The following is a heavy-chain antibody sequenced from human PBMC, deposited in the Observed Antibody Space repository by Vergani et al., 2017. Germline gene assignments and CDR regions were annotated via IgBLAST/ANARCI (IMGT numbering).Heavy chain of an antibody. CDR3: ARGPSVVQGHYIYYYSYFMDV. J-gene: IGHJ6*03. CDR2: IYYSGTT. CDR1: GAYVGSGGYY. Sequence: QVQLQESGPGLVKASQTLSLTCSVSGAYVGSGGYYWSWVRQRPGMGLDWIGYIYYSGTTYYNPSLESRLTISLDTSENHLSLKLTSVTAADTAVYYCARGPSVVQGHYIYYYSYFMDVWGKGTTVTVSS. D-gene: IGHD2-15*01. V-gene: IGHV4-31*03.